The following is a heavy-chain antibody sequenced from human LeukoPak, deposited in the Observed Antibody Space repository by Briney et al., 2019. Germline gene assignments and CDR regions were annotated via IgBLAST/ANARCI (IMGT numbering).Heavy chain of an antibody. J-gene: IGHJ5*02. CDR2: IYYSGST. V-gene: IGHV4-59*08. CDR1: GGSISSYY. Sequence: SETLSLTCTVSGGSISSYYWSWIRQPPGKGLERIGYIYYSGSTNYNPSLKSRVTISVDTSKSQFSLKLSSVTAADTAVYYCARPYYYDSRIDPWGQGILVTVSS. CDR3: ARPYYYDSRIDP. D-gene: IGHD3-22*01.